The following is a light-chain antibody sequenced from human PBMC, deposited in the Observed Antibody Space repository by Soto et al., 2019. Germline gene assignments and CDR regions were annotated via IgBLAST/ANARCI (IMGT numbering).Light chain of an antibody. CDR3: SSYARSSTPYV. V-gene: IGLV2-18*02. Sequence: QSALTQPPSVSGSPGQSVTISCTGTSSDVGGYNRVSWYQQPPGTAPKLMIYEVSNRPSGVPDRFSGSKSGNTASLTISGLQAEDEADYYCSSYARSSTPYVFGTGTKLTVL. CDR2: EVS. J-gene: IGLJ1*01. CDR1: SSDVGGYNR.